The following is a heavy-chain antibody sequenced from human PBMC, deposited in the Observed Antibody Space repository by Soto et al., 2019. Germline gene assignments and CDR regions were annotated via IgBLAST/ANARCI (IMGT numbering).Heavy chain of an antibody. CDR2: IERDDDDK. Sequence: SGPTLVNPTVTIALSCTFSGFSLSSPGMCVSCIRQPPGKALEWLALIERDDDDKYYSTSLKTRLTISKDTRKNQVVLTVANMDPADTGTYYCARSIRGPRRFNGMDVWGQGTTVTVSS. D-gene: IGHD1-20*01. V-gene: IGHV2-70*13. J-gene: IGHJ6*02. CDR1: GFSLSSPGMC. CDR3: ARSIRGPRRFNGMDV.